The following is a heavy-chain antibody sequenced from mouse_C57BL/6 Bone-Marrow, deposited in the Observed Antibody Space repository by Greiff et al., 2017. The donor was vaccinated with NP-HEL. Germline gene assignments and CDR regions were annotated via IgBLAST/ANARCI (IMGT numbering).Heavy chain of an antibody. V-gene: IGHV1-82*01. J-gene: IGHJ2*01. D-gene: IGHD1-1*01. CDR1: GYAFSSSW. Sequence: QVQLQQSGPELVKPGASVKISCKASGYAFSSSWMNWVKQRPGKGLEWIGRIYPGDGDTNYNGKFKGKATLTADKSSSTAYMQLSSLTSEDSAVYFCARLLITTVVARDYWGQGTTLTVSS. CDR3: ARLLITTVVARDY. CDR2: IYPGDGDT.